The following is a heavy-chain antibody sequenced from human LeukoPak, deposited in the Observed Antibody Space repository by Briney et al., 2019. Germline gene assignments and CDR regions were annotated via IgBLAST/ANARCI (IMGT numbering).Heavy chain of an antibody. J-gene: IGHJ4*02. CDR2: IYYTGGT. V-gene: IGHV4-59*01. Sequence: SETLSLTCTVSGGSISGDYWSWIRQPPGKGLEWVGYIYYTGGTNYNPSLKSRVTISVDTSKNQFPLKLSSVTAADTAVYYCASSPSRDGYNGFDYWGQGTLVTVSS. D-gene: IGHD5-24*01. CDR1: GGSISGDY. CDR3: ASSPSRDGYNGFDY.